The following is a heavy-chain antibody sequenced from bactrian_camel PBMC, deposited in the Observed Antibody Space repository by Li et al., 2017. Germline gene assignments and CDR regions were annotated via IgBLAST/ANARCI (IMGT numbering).Heavy chain of an antibody. CDR2: LYFGSGDMS. D-gene: IGHD6*01. J-gene: IGHJ4*01. V-gene: IGHV3-3*01. Sequence: HVQLVESGGGSVQAGGSLTLSCAVSGHTGSSTCLAWFRQAAGKEREGVATLYFGSGDMSYFADSVKGRSTISEDSEKKMMYLHMTSLRPEDSGMYYCAAGRAHIWNAQTWYLADQYAYWGQGTQVTVS. CDR3: AAGRAHIWNAQTWYLADQYAY. CDR1: GHTGSSTC.